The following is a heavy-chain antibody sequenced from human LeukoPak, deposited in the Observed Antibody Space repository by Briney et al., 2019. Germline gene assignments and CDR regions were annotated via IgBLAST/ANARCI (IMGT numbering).Heavy chain of an antibody. CDR3: AKDRVTYGEYQFDY. D-gene: IGHD2-2*01. V-gene: IGHV3-23*01. J-gene: IGHJ4*02. CDR1: GLTFSSFA. CDR2: IGINGI. Sequence: GGSLRLSCAASGLTFSSFAMSWVRQAPGKGLEWVSTIGINGIVYAYSVKGGVTISRDKSKNTLYLQMNSLRVDDTAVYYCAKDRVTYGEYQFDYWGQGTLVTVSS.